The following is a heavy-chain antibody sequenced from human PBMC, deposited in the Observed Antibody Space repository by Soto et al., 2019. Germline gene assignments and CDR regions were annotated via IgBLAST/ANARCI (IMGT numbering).Heavy chain of an antibody. Sequence: GESLKISCKGSGYSFTSHWISWVRQMPGKGLEWMGRIDPSDSYTSYSPSFQGHVTISADKSISTVYLQWSSPKASEPATYYWARGDTAQSYWYFDLWGRGTLVTVS. CDR1: GYSFTSHW. D-gene: IGHD5-18*01. CDR3: ARGDTAQSYWYFDL. CDR2: IDPSDSYT. J-gene: IGHJ2*01. V-gene: IGHV5-10-1*01.